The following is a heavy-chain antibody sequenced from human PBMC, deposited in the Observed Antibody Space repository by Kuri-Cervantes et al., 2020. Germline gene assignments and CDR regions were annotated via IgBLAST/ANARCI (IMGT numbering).Heavy chain of an antibody. D-gene: IGHD6-13*01. V-gene: IGHV3-66*02. CDR3: APGGSLYPLFR. Sequence: GESMKISCAASGIAFSNAWMSWVRQAPGKGLECVSIIYSGGKTDYTDSVKGRFTISRDNSKNTLYLQMNSLRVEDTAVYYCAPGGSLYPLFRWGQGTLVTVSS. CDR2: IYSGGKT. CDR1: GIAFSNAW. J-gene: IGHJ4*02.